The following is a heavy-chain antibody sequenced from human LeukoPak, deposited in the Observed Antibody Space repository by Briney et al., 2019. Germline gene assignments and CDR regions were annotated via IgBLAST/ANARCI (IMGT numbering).Heavy chain of an antibody. J-gene: IGHJ6*03. Sequence: PGGSLRLSCAASGFSFDKSLMAWVRQAPGKGLEWMATIKEDGSEKYCVDSVKGRFTISRDNAENSLYLQMNSLRVEDTALYYCARMRGDHYYYYMDVWGKGTTVTVSS. CDR1: GFSFDKSL. V-gene: IGHV3-7*03. CDR3: ARMRGDHYYYYMDV. CDR2: IKEDGSEK.